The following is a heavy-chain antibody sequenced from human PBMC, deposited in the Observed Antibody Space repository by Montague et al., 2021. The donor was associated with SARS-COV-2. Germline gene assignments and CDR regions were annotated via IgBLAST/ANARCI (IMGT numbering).Heavy chain of an antibody. D-gene: IGHD1-1*01. CDR2: VSGSANKI. CDR1: GFSFISHV. Sequence: CLRLSCAASGFSFISHVMTWVRQAPGKGLEWVSGVSGSANKIYYADSVRGRFTISRDNSKNTLYLQMESLRSEDTAKYYCAKETQERHFAYDIWGQGTMVTVSS. CDR3: AKETQERHFAYDI. J-gene: IGHJ3*02. V-gene: IGHV3-23*01.